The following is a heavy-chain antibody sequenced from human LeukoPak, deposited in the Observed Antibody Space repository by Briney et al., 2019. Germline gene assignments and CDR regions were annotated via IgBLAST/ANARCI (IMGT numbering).Heavy chain of an antibody. Sequence: SETLSLTCTVSGGSISSYYWSWLRQPPGKGLEWIGYIYYSGSTNYNPSLKSRVTISVDTSKNQFSLKLSSVTAADTAVYYCARHRGDYSGDFDYWGQGTLVTVSS. CDR1: GGSISSYY. V-gene: IGHV4-59*08. J-gene: IGHJ4*02. D-gene: IGHD6-25*01. CDR3: ARHRGDYSGDFDY. CDR2: IYYSGST.